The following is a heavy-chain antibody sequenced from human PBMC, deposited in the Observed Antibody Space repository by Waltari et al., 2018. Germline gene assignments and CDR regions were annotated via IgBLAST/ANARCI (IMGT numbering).Heavy chain of an antibody. D-gene: IGHD3-16*01. CDR2: FDPEDADT. CDR3: ATGGAPPEGAFDI. V-gene: IGHV1-24*01. J-gene: IGHJ3*02. Sequence: QVQLVQSGAEVKKPGASVKVSCKVSGYTLTDLSIHWVRQAPGKGLEWLGGFDPEDADTIYAQKFQGRVTMTEDTSTDTAYMELSSLRSEDTAVYYCATGGAPPEGAFDIWGQGTMVTVSS. CDR1: GYTLTDLS.